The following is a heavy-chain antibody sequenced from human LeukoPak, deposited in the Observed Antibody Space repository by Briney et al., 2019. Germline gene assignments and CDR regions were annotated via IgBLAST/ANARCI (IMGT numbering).Heavy chain of an antibody. CDR1: GFTFGSFW. Sequence: PGGSLRLSCAASGFTFGSFWMSWVRQAPGKGLEWVSYISGSGTKIYDADSVKGRFTTSRDNAKNALYLQMSSLRVEDTAVYYCAREPEARGLNWFDPWGQGTLVTVSS. D-gene: IGHD3/OR15-3a*01. V-gene: IGHV3-48*04. CDR3: AREPEARGLNWFDP. CDR2: ISGSGTKI. J-gene: IGHJ5*02.